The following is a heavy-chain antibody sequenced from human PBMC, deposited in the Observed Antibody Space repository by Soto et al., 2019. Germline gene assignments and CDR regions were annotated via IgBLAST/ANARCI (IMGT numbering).Heavy chain of an antibody. J-gene: IGHJ3*02. CDR1: GGTFSSYT. V-gene: IGHV1-69*02. D-gene: IGHD4-17*01. CDR2: IIPILGIA. CDR3: ASIPIYGDYVADAFDI. Sequence: QVQLVQSGAEVKKPGSSVKVSCKASGGTFSSYTISWVRQAPGQGLEWMGRIIPILGIANYAQKFQGRVTSTADKSTSTAYMELSSLRSEDTAVYYCASIPIYGDYVADAFDIWGQGTMVTVSS.